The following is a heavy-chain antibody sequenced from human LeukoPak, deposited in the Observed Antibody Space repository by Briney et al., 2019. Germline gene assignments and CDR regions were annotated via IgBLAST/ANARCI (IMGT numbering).Heavy chain of an antibody. D-gene: IGHD6-19*01. J-gene: IGHJ4*02. V-gene: IGHV3-21*01. Sequence: PGGSLRLSCAASRFTFSSYSMNWVRQAPGKGLEWVSSISSSGSYIYYADSVKGRFTISRDNAKNSLYLQKNSLRAEDTAVYYCARAASSGWGNYWGQGTLVTVSS. CDR1: RFTFSSYS. CDR2: ISSSGSYI. CDR3: ARAASSGWGNY.